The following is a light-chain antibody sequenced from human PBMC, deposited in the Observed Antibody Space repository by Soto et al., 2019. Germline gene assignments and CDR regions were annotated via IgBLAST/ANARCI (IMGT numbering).Light chain of an antibody. CDR2: AAS. CDR1: QGISSY. V-gene: IGKV1-9*01. J-gene: IGKJ5*01. CDR3: QQLNSYPSIT. Sequence: DIQLTQSPSFLSASVGDRVTITCRACQGISSYLAWYQQKPGKAPKLLIYAASTLQSGVPSRFSGSGSGTEFTLTICSLQPEDFATYYCQQLNSYPSITFGQGTRLEIK.